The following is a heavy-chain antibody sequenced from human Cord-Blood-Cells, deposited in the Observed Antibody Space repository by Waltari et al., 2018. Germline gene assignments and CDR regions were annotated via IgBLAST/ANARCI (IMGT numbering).Heavy chain of an antibody. D-gene: IGHD1-26*01. V-gene: IGHV1-46*03. CDR1: GYTFTSYH. J-gene: IGHJ4*02. Sequence: QVQLVQSGAEVKKPGASVKVSCKASGYTFTSYHMHWVRQAPGQGLEWMGIINPSGGSTSYAQKFQGRVTMTRDTSTSTVYMELSSLRSEDTAVYYCARARPRYSGSYYYFDYWGQGTLVTVSS. CDR2: INPSGGST. CDR3: ARARPRYSGSYYYFDY.